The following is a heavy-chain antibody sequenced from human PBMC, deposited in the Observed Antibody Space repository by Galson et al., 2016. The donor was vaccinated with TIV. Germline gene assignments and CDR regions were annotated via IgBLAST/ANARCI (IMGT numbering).Heavy chain of an antibody. CDR2: FIPLFGTP. J-gene: IGHJ6*02. V-gene: IGHV1-69*13. CDR1: GDTFLSYP. D-gene: IGHD5-18*01. CDR3: AIDRNTAMDTYHQYYGMDV. Sequence: SVKVSCKASGDTFLSYPFNWVRQAPGQGLEWMGGFIPLFGTPNYAQKFQGRVTITADESTSTVHMELRSLRSEDTAVYYCAIDRNTAMDTYHQYYGMDVWGQGTTVTVSS.